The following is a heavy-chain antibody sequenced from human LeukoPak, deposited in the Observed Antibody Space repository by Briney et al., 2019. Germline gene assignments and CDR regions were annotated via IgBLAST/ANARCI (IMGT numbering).Heavy chain of an antibody. CDR1: GFLFRNYA. CDR3: ARDKAAIFGVVIDAQFGY. J-gene: IGHJ4*03. CDR2: ISYDGNKK. V-gene: IGHV3-30*04. Sequence: GGSLRLSCGASGFLFRNYAMHGVRQAPGKGLEWVAVISYDGNKKDYAESVKGRPTISRDNLNNTVYLQMSSLSAEDTAMYYCARDKAAIFGVVIDAQFGYWGHGELVTVSS. D-gene: IGHD3-3*01.